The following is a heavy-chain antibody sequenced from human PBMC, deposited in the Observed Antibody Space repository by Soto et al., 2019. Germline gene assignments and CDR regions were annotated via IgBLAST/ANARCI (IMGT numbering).Heavy chain of an antibody. J-gene: IGHJ4*02. CDR1: GFTFSNIW. V-gene: IGHV3-7*01. CDR3: AKGPR. Sequence: LVESGGGLVQPGGSLRLSCAASGFTFSNIWMSWVRRSPEKGPEWVASISPDGGEIYYVESVKGRFTISRDNTRNSLYLQMNSLRAEDTAVYYCAKGPRWGQGTLVTVSS. CDR2: ISPDGGEI.